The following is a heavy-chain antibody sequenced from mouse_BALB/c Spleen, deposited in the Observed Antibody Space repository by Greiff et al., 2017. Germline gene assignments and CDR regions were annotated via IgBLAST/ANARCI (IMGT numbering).Heavy chain of an antibody. D-gene: IGHD2-3*01. CDR2: ISNLAYSI. CDR1: GFTFSDYG. J-gene: IGHJ4*01. V-gene: IGHV5-15*02. Sequence: EVQRVESGGGLVQPGGSRKLSCAASGFTFSDYGMAWVRQAPGKGPEWVAFISNLAYSIYYADTVTGRFTISRENAKNTLYLEMSSLRSEDTAMYYCARESRGYSTHLYAMDYWGQGTSVTVSS. CDR3: ARESRGYSTHLYAMDY.